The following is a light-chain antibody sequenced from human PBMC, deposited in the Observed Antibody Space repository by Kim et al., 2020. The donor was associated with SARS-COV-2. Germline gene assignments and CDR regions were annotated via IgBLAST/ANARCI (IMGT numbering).Light chain of an antibody. V-gene: IGKV1-5*01. CDR3: HQYNSYSHT. J-gene: IGKJ2*01. Sequence: SASVGDIVTMNCRASQTITRWLACYQQKPGKAPKLLIYDASSLKRGVPSRFNGSGSGTEFALTISSLQPDDFATYYCHQYNSYSHTFGQGTKLEI. CDR2: DAS. CDR1: QTITRW.